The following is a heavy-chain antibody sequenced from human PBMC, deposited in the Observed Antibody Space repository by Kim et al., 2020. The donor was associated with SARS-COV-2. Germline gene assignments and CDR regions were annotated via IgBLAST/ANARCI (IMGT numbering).Heavy chain of an antibody. CDR1: GFTFSSYE. CDR3: ARGGGYCSSTSCPRRSWYYYYYMDV. CDR2: ISSSGSTI. Sequence: GGSLRLSCAASGFTFSSYEMNWVRQAPGKGLEWVSYISSSGSTIYYADSVKGRFTISRDNAKNSLYLQMNSLRAEDTAVYYCARGGGYCSSTSCPRRSWYYYYYMDVWGKGTTVTVSS. D-gene: IGHD2-2*01. J-gene: IGHJ6*03. V-gene: IGHV3-48*03.